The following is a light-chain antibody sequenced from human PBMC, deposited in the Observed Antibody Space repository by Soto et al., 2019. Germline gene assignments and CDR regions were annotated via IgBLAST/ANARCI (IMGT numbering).Light chain of an antibody. J-gene: IGKJ4*01. Sequence: EIVLTQSPGTLSLSPGERHTLSCRASQSVRSYLTWYQQRPGQAPRLLIYAASKKATGIPARFSGSGSGTDFTLTISSLEPEDFAVYYCQQRSSWPLTFGGGTKVEI. CDR2: AAS. CDR1: QSVRSY. CDR3: QQRSSWPLT. V-gene: IGKV3-11*01.